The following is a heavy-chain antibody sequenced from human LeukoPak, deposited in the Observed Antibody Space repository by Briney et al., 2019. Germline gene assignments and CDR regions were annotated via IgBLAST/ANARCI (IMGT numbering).Heavy chain of an antibody. CDR3: ARDPYSGGYGDYYYYYMDV. CDR2: ISSSSSYI. V-gene: IGHV3-21*01. Sequence: PGGSLRLSCAVSGFTFSSYSMNWVRQAPGKGREWVSSISSSSSYIYYADSVKGRFTISRDNAKNSLYLQINSLRAEDTAVYYCARDPYSGGYGDYYYYYMDVWGKGTTVTISS. CDR1: GFTFSSYS. D-gene: IGHD1-26*01. J-gene: IGHJ6*03.